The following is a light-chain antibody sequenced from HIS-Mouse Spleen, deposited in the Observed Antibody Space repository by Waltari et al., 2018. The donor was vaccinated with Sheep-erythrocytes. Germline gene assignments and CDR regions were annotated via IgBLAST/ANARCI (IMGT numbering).Light chain of an antibody. J-gene: IGLJ2*01. Sequence: QSALTQPRSVSGSPGQSVTISCTGTSSDVGGYNYVPWYQQHPGQAPKLMIYDVSKRPAGVPDRFAGAKAGNTASLTISGLQAEDEADYDCCSYAGSYTLVFGGGTKLTVL. CDR3: CSYAGSYTLV. V-gene: IGLV2-11*01. CDR2: DVS. CDR1: SSDVGGYNY.